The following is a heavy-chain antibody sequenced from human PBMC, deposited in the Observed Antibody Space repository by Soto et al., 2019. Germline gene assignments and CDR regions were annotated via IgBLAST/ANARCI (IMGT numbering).Heavy chain of an antibody. CDR2: TIPVFNTA. V-gene: IGHV1-69*06. J-gene: IGHJ3*02. CDR1: GGTLSDHG. Sequence: QVQLEQSGAEVKKPGSSVKVSCKASGGTLSDHGVAWLRQAPGQGLEWMGGTIPVFNTAKYAQKFQGRATVTAAKVTIIGYMELSILRSQDTAFEFCGRGIYGSGNDYTGPSAFDIWGQGTVVIVSS. CDR3: GRGIYGSGNDYTGPSAFDI. D-gene: IGHD3-10*01.